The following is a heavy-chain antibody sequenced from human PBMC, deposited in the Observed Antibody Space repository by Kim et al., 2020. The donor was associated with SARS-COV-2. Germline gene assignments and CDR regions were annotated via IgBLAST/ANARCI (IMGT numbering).Heavy chain of an antibody. V-gene: IGHV3-23*01. J-gene: IGHJ4*02. CDR3: IRIRLGELSSIDY. D-gene: IGHD3-16*02. CDR1: GITFSSYA. Sequence: GGSLRLSCAASGITFSSYAMSWVRQAAGKGLEWVSAISGSGGSTYYADSVKGRFTISRDNSKNTLYLQMNSLRAEDTAVYYCIRIRLGELSSIDYWGQGTLVTVSS. CDR2: ISGSGGST.